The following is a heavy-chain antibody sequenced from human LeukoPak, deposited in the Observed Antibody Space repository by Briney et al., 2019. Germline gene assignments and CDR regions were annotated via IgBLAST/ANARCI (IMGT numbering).Heavy chain of an antibody. CDR1: GFTFNTYS. V-gene: IGHV3-21*04. J-gene: IGHJ4*02. CDR3: ARSAGTGGPYYFHF. D-gene: IGHD3/OR15-3a*01. CDR2: ISGLSTYI. Sequence: GGSLRVSCAASGFTFNTYSMNWVRQAPGKGLEWVSSISGLSTYIYYPVSMKGRFTISRDNAKNSLFLQVSSLRAEDTAVYFCARSAGTGGPYYFHFWRKGSLVTVSS.